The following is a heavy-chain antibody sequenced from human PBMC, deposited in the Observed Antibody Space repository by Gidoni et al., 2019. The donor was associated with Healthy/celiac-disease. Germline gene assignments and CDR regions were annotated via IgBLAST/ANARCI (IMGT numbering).Heavy chain of an antibody. CDR1: GYTFTSYS. D-gene: IGHD3-10*01. Sequence: QVQLVQSGAEVKKPGASVKVSCKASGYTFTSYSMPWVRQAPGQGLEWMGIINPSGGSTSYAQKFQGRVTMTRDTSTSTVYMELSSLRSEDTAVYYCARGGFGEPDYYYYGMDVWGQGTTVTVSS. J-gene: IGHJ6*02. CDR3: ARGGFGEPDYYYYGMDV. CDR2: INPSGGST. V-gene: IGHV1-46*01.